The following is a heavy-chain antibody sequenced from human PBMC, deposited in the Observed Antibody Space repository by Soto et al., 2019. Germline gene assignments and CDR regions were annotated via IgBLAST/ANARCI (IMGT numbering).Heavy chain of an antibody. CDR3: ARDAGATYFDN. J-gene: IGHJ4*02. CDR1: GGSISRYY. V-gene: IGHV4-59*01. CDR2: IYYSGNT. Sequence: SESLSLACPASGGSISRYYWSWIRQPAGKGVEWVGYIYYSGNTNYSPSLKSRVTMSVDTSRNQFSLQLSSVTAADTSVFYCARDAGATYFDNWGQGTLVTVSS.